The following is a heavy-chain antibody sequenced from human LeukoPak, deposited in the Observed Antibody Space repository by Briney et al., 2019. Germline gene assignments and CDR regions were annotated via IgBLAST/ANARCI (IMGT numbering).Heavy chain of an antibody. CDR1: GYSFTSYW. CDR2: IYPGDSDT. V-gene: IGHV5-51*01. D-gene: IGHD6-19*01. J-gene: IGHJ4*02. CDR3: ARLSSGWYPGFDFDY. Sequence: GESLKISCKGSGYSFTSYWIGWVRQMPGKGLEWMGFIYPGDSDTRYSPSFQGQVTISADKSISTAYLQWSSLKASDTAMYYCARLSSGWYPGFDFDYWGQGTLVTVSS.